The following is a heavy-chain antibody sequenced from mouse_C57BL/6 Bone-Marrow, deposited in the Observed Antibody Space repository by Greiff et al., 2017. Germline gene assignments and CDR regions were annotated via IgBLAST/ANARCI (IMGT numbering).Heavy chain of an antibody. D-gene: IGHD1-1*01. J-gene: IGHJ4*01. CDR3: TTGSSYAMDY. CDR1: GFNIKDDY. V-gene: IGHV14-4*01. Sequence: VQLQQSGAELVRPGASVKFSCTASGFNIKDDYMHWVKQRPEQGLEWIGWIDPENGDTEYASKFQGKATITADTSSNTAYLQLSSLTSEDTAVYYCTTGSSYAMDYWGQGTSVTVSS. CDR2: IDPENGDT.